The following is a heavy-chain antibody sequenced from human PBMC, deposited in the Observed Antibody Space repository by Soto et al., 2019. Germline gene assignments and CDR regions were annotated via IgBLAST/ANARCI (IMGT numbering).Heavy chain of an antibody. CDR3: ARGFRFCSGGSCYSGWFDP. CDR2: INHSGST. V-gene: IGHV4-34*01. D-gene: IGHD2-15*01. Sequence: QVQLQQWGAGLLKPSETLSLTCVVSGGSFSGYYWSWIRQPPGKGLEWIGEINHSGSTNYNPSLKSRVTISVDTSKNQFSLKLSSVTAADTAVYYCARGFRFCSGGSCYSGWFDPWGQGTRVTVSS. CDR1: GGSFSGYY. J-gene: IGHJ5*02.